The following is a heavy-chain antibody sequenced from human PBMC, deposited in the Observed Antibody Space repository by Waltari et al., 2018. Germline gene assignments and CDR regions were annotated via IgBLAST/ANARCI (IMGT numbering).Heavy chain of an antibody. D-gene: IGHD2-15*01. Sequence: QVQLVQSGAEVKKPGSSVKVSCKASGGTFSSYPLSWVRQAPGQGLEWMGGIVPMFDTENDAQKFQGRVTITADESTGTAYMRLSSLRSEDTAVYYCVSGSRGYYYYGMDVWGQGTTVTVSS. CDR2: IVPMFDTE. V-gene: IGHV1-69*12. CDR3: VSGSRGYYYYGMDV. CDR1: GGTFSSYP. J-gene: IGHJ6*02.